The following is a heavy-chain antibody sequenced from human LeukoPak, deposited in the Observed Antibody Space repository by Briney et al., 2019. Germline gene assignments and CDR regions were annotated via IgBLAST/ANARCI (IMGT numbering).Heavy chain of an antibody. V-gene: IGHV4-34*01. D-gene: IGHD6-13*01. CDR1: GGSFSGYY. Sequence: SETLSLTCAVYGGSFSGYYWSWIRQPPGKGLEWIGEINHSGSTNYNPSLKSRVTISVDTSKNQFSLKLSSVTAADTAVYYCANAYSSSWYWFDPWGQGTLVTVSS. J-gene: IGHJ5*02. CDR2: INHSGST. CDR3: ANAYSSSWYWFDP.